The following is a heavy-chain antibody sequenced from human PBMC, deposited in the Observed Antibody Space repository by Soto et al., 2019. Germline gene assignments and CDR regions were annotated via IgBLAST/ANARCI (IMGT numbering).Heavy chain of an antibody. Sequence: QVQLVESGGGVVQPGRSLRLSCAASGFTFSSYGMHWVRQAPGKGLEWVAAISYDGSNKYYADSVKGRFTISRDNSKNTLYLQMNSLRAEDTAVYYCAKDGGGMVATDYWGQGTLVTVSS. CDR3: AKDGGGMVATDY. CDR1: GFTFSSYG. D-gene: IGHD5-12*01. J-gene: IGHJ4*02. CDR2: ISYDGSNK. V-gene: IGHV3-30*18.